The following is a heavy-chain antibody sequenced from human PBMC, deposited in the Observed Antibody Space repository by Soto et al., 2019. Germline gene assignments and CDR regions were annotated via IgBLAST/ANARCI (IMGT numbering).Heavy chain of an antibody. CDR2: ISGPGGST. CDR1: RFTFSTYA. Sequence: EVQLLESGGGLVQPGGSLRLSCAASRFTFSTYAMSWVRQAPGKGLEWVSAISGPGGSTYYADSVKGRFTISRDNSKKTQYQQMNRLRAEHTAVYYCATDLGMGRDIVVVVGASNYFGYWGQGPQVTVS. J-gene: IGHJ4*02. V-gene: IGHV3-23*01. D-gene: IGHD2-15*01. CDR3: ATDLGMGRDIVVVVGASNYFGY.